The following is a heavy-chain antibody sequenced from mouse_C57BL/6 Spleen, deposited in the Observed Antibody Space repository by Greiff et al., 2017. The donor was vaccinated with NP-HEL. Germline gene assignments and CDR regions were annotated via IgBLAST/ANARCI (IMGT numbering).Heavy chain of an antibody. D-gene: IGHD3-2*02. J-gene: IGHJ2*01. Sequence: EVKLVESGGDLVKPGGSLKLSCAASGFTFSSYGMSWVRQTPDKRLEWVATISSGGSYTYYPDSVKGRFTISRDNAKNTLYLQMSSLKSEDTAMYYCARQSSGFPYWGQGTTLTVSS. CDR3: ARQSSGFPY. CDR2: ISSGGSYT. CDR1: GFTFSSYG. V-gene: IGHV5-6*01.